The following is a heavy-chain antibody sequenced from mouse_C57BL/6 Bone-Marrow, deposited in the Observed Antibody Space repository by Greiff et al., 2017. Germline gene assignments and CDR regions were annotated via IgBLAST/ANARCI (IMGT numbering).Heavy chain of an antibody. CDR2: IYPRSGNT. CDR3: ARRNYVAY. D-gene: IGHD2-1*01. Sequence: VQLVESGAELARPGASVKLSCKASGYTFTSYGISWVKQRTGQGLEWIGEIYPRSGNTYYNEKFKGKATLTADKSSSTAYMELRSLTSEDSAVYFCARRNYVAYWGQGTLVTVSA. J-gene: IGHJ3*01. CDR1: GYTFTSYG. V-gene: IGHV1-81*01.